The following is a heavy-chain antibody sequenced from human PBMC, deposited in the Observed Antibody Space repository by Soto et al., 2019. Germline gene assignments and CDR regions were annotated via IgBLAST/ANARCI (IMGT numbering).Heavy chain of an antibody. CDR2: IYHSGST. J-gene: IGHJ6*02. CDR3: ARELTRGYSYGYYDYYYGMDV. Sequence: SETLSLTCAVSGGSISSSNWWSWVRQPPGKGLEWIGEIYHSGSTNYNPSLKSRVTISADKSKNQFSLKLSSVTAADTAVYYCARELTRGYSYGYYDYYYGMDVWGQGTTVTVSS. D-gene: IGHD5-18*01. V-gene: IGHV4-4*02. CDR1: GGSISSSNW.